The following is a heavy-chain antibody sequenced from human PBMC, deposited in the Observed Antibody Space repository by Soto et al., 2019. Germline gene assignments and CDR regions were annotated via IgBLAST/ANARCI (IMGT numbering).Heavy chain of an antibody. CDR3: GRDQRKRGSYLGWRDYGMDV. CDR1: GFTFSSYS. D-gene: IGHD6-25*01. V-gene: IGHV3-48*02. CDR2: ISSSSSTI. Sequence: AGSLRLSCAASGFTFSSYSINWVRQAPGKGREWVSYISSSSSTIYYAESVKGRFTIARDNAKNSLSLQMNSPREEDTALYYPGRDQRKRGSYLGWRDYGMDVWGQVYTVTVSS. J-gene: IGHJ6*02.